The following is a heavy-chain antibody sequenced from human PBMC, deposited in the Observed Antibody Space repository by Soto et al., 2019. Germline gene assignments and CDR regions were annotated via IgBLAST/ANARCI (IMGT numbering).Heavy chain of an antibody. V-gene: IGHV1-3*01. Sequence: ASVKVSCKASGYTITSYAMHWVRQAPGQRLEWMGWINAGNGNTKYSQKFQGRVTITRDTSTSTVYMELSSLRSEDTAVYYCAREGVGATTCPDYWGQGTLVTVSS. CDR2: INAGNGNT. J-gene: IGHJ4*02. CDR3: AREGVGATTCPDY. D-gene: IGHD1-26*01. CDR1: GYTITSYA.